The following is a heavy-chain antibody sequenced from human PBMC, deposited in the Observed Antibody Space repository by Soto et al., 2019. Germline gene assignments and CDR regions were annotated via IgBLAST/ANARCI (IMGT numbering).Heavy chain of an antibody. CDR1: GFTFSSYG. D-gene: IGHD3-3*01. J-gene: IGHJ4*02. CDR2: IWNDGSNK. CDR3: ARGGSGYYNFDY. Sequence: QVQLVESGGGVVQPGRSLRLSCAASGFTFSSYGMHWVRQAPGKGLEWVAVIWNDGSNKYYADSVKGRFTISRDNSKNTLELQMNSLRAEDTAVYSCARGGSGYYNFDYWGQGTLVTVSS. V-gene: IGHV3-33*01.